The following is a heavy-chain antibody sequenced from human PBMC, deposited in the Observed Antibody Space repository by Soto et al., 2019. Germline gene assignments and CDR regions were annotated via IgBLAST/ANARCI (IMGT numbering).Heavy chain of an antibody. J-gene: IGHJ5*02. CDR3: NTDPLYCSSTSCYARFDP. CDR2: IKSKTDGGTT. Sequence: GSLRLSCAASGXTFSNAWMSWVRQAPGKGLELVGRIKSKTDGGTTDYAAPFKGRFKISRDDSKNTLYLQMNILKTEDTAVYYCNTDPLYCSSTSCYARFDPWGQGTLVTVSS. V-gene: IGHV3-15*01. D-gene: IGHD2-2*01. CDR1: GXTFSNAW.